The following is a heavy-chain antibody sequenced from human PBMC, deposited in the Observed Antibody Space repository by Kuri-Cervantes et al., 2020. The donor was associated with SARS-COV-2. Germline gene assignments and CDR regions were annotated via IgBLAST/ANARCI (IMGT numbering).Heavy chain of an antibody. D-gene: IGHD2-8*02. Sequence: SVQVSSKASCGTFISYSVNWVRQAPGQGLEWMGRIIPTFDTTTYAQKFQGRVIFTADESSRTAYMEVNSLTSEDTAVYFCTRSQGYCTANSCSCNWFDPWGQGTQVTVSS. J-gene: IGHJ5*02. V-gene: IGHV1-69*01. CDR2: IIPTFDTT. CDR1: CGTFISYS. CDR3: TRSQGYCTANSCSCNWFDP.